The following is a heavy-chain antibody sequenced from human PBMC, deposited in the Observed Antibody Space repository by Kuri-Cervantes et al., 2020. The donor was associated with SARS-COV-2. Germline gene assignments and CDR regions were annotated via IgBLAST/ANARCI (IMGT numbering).Heavy chain of an antibody. V-gene: IGHV4-59*12. Sequence: PETLSLTSPVAAGSISSYYCSCIRQPPGKGLGWIGYIYYSGSYNYNPSLKSRVTISVDTSNNQFSLKLSSVTAADTAVYYCARGQVRYFDWLLRKVAFDIWGQGTMVTVSS. D-gene: IGHD3-9*01. CDR2: IYYSGSY. J-gene: IGHJ3*02. CDR3: ARGQVRYFDWLLRKVAFDI. CDR1: AGSISSYY.